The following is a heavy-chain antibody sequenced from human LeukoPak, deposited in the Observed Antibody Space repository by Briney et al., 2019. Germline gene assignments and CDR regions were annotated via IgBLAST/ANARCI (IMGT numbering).Heavy chain of an antibody. Sequence: SETLSLTCAVYGGSFSGYYWSWIRQPPGKGLEWIGEINHSGSTNYNPSLKSRVTISVDTSKNQFSLKLSSVTAADTAVYYCARGLKNYWGQGTLVIVSS. CDR2: INHSGST. J-gene: IGHJ4*02. V-gene: IGHV4-34*01. CDR1: GGSFSGYY. CDR3: ARGLKNY.